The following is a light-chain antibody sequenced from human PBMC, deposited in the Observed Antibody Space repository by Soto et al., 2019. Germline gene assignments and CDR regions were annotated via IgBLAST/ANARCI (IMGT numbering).Light chain of an antibody. CDR1: QSLLHSNGNNS. Sequence: DIVMTQSPLSLPVTPGEPASVSCRSSQSLLHSNGNNSLHWYLQKPGQSPQLLIYLGSNRASGVPGRFSGSGSGTDFTLHISRVEAEDVGVYYCMQALQKPCTFCQGTKVDI. J-gene: IGKJ1*01. CDR2: LGS. CDR3: MQALQKPCT. V-gene: IGKV2-28*01.